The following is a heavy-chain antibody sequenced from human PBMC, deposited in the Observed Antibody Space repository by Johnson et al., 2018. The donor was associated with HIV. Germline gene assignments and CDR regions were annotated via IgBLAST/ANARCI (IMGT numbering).Heavy chain of an antibody. CDR1: RSSFSTYW. Sequence: MLLVESGGGLVQPGGSLKLSCAASRSSFSTYWMAWVRQAPGKRLEWLTNIRQDGNEINYADSVKGRFTISRDNAKNSLYLQMNSLRAEDTALYYCARDLSGWTFGGVIESEAFDIWGQGTMVTVSS. V-gene: IGHV3-7*05. D-gene: IGHD3-16*02. CDR2: IRQDGNEI. J-gene: IGHJ3*02. CDR3: ARDLSGWTFGGVIESEAFDI.